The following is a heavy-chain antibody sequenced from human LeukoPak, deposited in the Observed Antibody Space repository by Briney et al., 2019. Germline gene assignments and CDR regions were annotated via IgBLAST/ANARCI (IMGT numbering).Heavy chain of an antibody. D-gene: IGHD2/OR15-2a*01. Sequence: SETLSLTCTVSGGSIGSYYWSWIRQPPGKGLEWIGYIYYSGSTNYNPSLKSRVTISVDTSKNQFSLKLSSVTAADTAVYYCARARSWRISYYYYGMDVWGQGTTVTVSS. J-gene: IGHJ6*02. V-gene: IGHV4-59*01. CDR1: GGSIGSYY. CDR2: IYYSGST. CDR3: ARARSWRISYYYYGMDV.